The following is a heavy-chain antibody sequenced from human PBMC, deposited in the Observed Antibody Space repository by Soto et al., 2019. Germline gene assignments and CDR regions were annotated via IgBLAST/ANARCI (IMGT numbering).Heavy chain of an antibody. D-gene: IGHD3-22*01. CDR3: AKDPTSYDSSAQFDS. Sequence: PGGSLRLSCAASGFTFSSYAMTWVRQAPGKGLEWVSSISGSGISTYYADSVKGRFTISRDNSKNTLYLQMNSLRAEDAAVYYCAKDPTSYDSSAQFDSWGQGTLVTVSS. J-gene: IGHJ4*02. V-gene: IGHV3-23*01. CDR1: GFTFSSYA. CDR2: ISGSGIST.